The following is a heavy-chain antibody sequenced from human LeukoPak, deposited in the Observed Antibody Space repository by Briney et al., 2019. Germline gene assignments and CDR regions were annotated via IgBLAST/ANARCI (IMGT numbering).Heavy chain of an antibody. Sequence: GGSLRLSCAVSGFTFSSYEMNWVRQAPGKGLEWVSYISSRGTTIYYVDSVKGRFTIARDNAKNSLYLQMNSLRAEDTAVYYCARDSLWTRFDPWGQGTLVTVSS. J-gene: IGHJ5*02. V-gene: IGHV3-48*03. CDR2: ISSRGTTI. CDR1: GFTFSSYE. CDR3: ARDSLWTRFDP. D-gene: IGHD3/OR15-3a*01.